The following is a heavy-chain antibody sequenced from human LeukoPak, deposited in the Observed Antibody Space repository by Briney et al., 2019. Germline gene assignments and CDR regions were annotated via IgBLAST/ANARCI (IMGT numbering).Heavy chain of an antibody. J-gene: IGHJ2*01. D-gene: IGHD3-22*01. CDR1: GGSLSSGSYY. CDR2: IYTSGST. V-gene: IGHV4-61*02. Sequence: SETLSLTCTVSGGSLSSGSYYWSWIRQPAGKGLEWIGRIYTSGSTNYNPSLKSRVTISVDTSKNQFSLKLSSVTAADTAVYYCARDPHYYDSSGYSHKYWYFDLWGRGTLVTVSS. CDR3: ARDPHYYDSSGYSHKYWYFDL.